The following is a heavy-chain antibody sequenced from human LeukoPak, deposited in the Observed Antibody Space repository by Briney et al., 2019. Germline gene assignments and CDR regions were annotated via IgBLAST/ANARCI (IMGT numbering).Heavy chain of an antibody. CDR3: ARWEGGSSSWYWGYFDY. Sequence: SQTLSLTCAISGDSVSSNSAAWNWIRQSPSRGLEWMGKTYYRSKWYNDYAVSVKSRITINPDTSKNQFSLQLNSVTPEDTAVYYCARWEGGSSSWYWGYFDYWGQGTLVTVSS. J-gene: IGHJ4*02. D-gene: IGHD6-13*01. CDR1: GDSVSSNSAA. V-gene: IGHV6-1*01. CDR2: TYYRSKWYN.